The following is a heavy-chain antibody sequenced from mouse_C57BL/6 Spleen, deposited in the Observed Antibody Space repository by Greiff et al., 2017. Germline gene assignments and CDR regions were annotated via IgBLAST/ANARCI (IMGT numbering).Heavy chain of an antibody. CDR2: IDPSDSYT. V-gene: IGHV1-50*01. CDR1: GYTFTSYW. D-gene: IGHD1-1*02. CDR3: AGYGIAVSD. Sequence: QVQLQQPGAELVKPGASVKLSCKASGYTFTSYWMQWVKQRPGQGLEWIGEIDPSDSYTNYNQKFKGKATLTVDTSSSTAYMQLSSLTSEDSAVYYCAGYGIAVSDWGQGTLVTVSA. J-gene: IGHJ3*01.